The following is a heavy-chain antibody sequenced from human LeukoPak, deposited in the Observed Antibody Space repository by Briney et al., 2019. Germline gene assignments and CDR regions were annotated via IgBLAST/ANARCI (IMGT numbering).Heavy chain of an antibody. V-gene: IGHV3-23*01. Sequence: PGGSLRLSCAASGFTFSSYGMSWVRQAPGKGLEWVSVISGSGGSTYYADSVKGRFTISRDNSKNTLYLQMNSLRAEDTAVYYCAKDLVGGGSCYYRTPCYMDVWGKGTTVTISS. CDR1: GFTFSSYG. J-gene: IGHJ6*03. CDR2: ISGSGGST. CDR3: AKDLVGGGSCYYRTPCYMDV. D-gene: IGHD2-15*01.